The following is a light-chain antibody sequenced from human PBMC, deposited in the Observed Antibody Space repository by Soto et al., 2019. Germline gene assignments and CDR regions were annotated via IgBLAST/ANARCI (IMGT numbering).Light chain of an antibody. CDR1: TRDIAGYNY. V-gene: IGLV2-14*01. CDR2: QVT. Sequence: ALTQPASVSGSLGQSITISCTGTTRDIAGYNYISWYQRLPGKAPKLMIYQVTIRPSGISNRFSGSKSGNTASLTISGLQAEDEADYYCTSFSSSTSLCVFGTGTKVTVL. J-gene: IGLJ1*01. CDR3: TSFSSSTSLCV.